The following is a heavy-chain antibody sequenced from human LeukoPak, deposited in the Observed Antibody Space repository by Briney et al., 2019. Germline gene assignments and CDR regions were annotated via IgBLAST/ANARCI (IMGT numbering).Heavy chain of an antibody. Sequence: SQTLSLTCAISGDSVSSNSAAWNWIRQSPSGGLEWLGRTYYRSKWYNDYAVSVKSRITINPDTSKNQFPLQLNSVTPEDTAVYYCAREPYYYDSSGYRHGHAFDIWGQGTMVTVSS. CDR1: GDSVSSNSAA. J-gene: IGHJ3*02. D-gene: IGHD3-22*01. CDR2: TYYRSKWYN. CDR3: AREPYYYDSSGYRHGHAFDI. V-gene: IGHV6-1*01.